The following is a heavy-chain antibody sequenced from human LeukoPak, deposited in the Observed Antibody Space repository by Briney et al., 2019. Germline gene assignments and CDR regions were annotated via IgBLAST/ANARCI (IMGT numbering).Heavy chain of an antibody. Sequence: GGSLRLSCAASRFSFSAYWMSWVRQAPGKGLEWVANIKQDGSEKYYVDSVKGRFTISRDNAKNSLYLQMNSLRAEDTAVYYCAKEGEATYCSTSACLNWFDPRGQGTPVTVSS. J-gene: IGHJ5*02. D-gene: IGHD2-15*01. CDR2: IKQDGSEK. CDR1: RFSFSAYW. CDR3: AKEGEATYCSTSACLNWFDP. V-gene: IGHV3-7*04.